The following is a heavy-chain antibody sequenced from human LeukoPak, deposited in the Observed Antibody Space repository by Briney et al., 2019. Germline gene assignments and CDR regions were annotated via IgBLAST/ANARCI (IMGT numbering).Heavy chain of an antibody. CDR1: GGSIRSSYYY. J-gene: IGHJ5*02. V-gene: IGHV4-39*07. D-gene: IGHD6-6*01. Sequence: PSETLSLTCTVSGGSIRSSYYYWGWIRQPPGKGLEWIGSIYDSGSTYYNPSLKSRVTISVDTSKNQFSLKLSSVTAADTAVYYCARLGVVAARPRWFDPWGQGTLVTVSS. CDR3: ARLGVVAARPRWFDP. CDR2: IYDSGST.